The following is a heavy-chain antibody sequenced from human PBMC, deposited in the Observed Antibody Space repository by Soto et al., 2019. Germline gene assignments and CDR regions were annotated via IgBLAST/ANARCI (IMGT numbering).Heavy chain of an antibody. CDR2: INWNDDE. J-gene: IGHJ3*02. CDR1: GFSLNTRAVG. V-gene: IGHV2-5*01. Sequence: QITLKESGPTLVKPTQTLTLTCTFSGFSLNTRAVGVGWIRQAPGKALEWLALINWNDDERYTPSLKDRLTIPKDTSKNHVVLTMTNIGPVETATYYCAHRHDLGGFDIWGQGTAVTVSS. D-gene: IGHD2-15*01. CDR3: AHRHDLGGFDI.